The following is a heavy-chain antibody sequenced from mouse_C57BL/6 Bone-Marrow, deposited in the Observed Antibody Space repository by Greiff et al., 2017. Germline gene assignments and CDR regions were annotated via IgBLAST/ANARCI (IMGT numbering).Heavy chain of an antibody. CDR3: ARGGYYGSTFAY. D-gene: IGHD1-1*01. CDR2: INPGSGGT. J-gene: IGHJ3*01. Sequence: VKLQESGAALVRPGTSVKVSCKASGYAFTNYLIEWVQQRPGQGLEWLGVINPGSGGTNYNETFKGKATLTADHSSSTAYMQLSSLTSEDSAVYFCARGGYYGSTFAYWGQGTLVTVSA. CDR1: GYAFTNYL. V-gene: IGHV1-54*01.